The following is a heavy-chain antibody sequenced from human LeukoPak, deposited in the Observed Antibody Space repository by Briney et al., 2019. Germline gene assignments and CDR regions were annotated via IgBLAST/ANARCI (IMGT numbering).Heavy chain of an antibody. Sequence: PGGSLRLSCAASGFTFSSYWMHCVRHVPGKGLEWVSRIKTDGSSTEYADSVKGRFTISRDNAKNTLYLQMNSVRVDDTAIYYCARDHSPGWFGPWGQGTLVTVSS. CDR3: ARDHSPGWFGP. CDR1: GFTFSSYW. J-gene: IGHJ5*02. D-gene: IGHD4-11*01. CDR2: IKTDGSST. V-gene: IGHV3-74*03.